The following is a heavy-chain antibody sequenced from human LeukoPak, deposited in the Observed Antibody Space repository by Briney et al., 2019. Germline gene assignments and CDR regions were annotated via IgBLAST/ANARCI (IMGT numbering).Heavy chain of an antibody. CDR3: AREVIGYCSGGSCRKGYYYYMDV. CDR2: IYTSGST. Sequence: PSETLSLTCAVYGGSFSGYYWSWIRQPAGKGLEWIGRIYTSGSTNYNPSLKSRVTMSVDTSKNQFSLKLSSVTAADTAVYYCAREVIGYCSGGSCRKGYYYYMDVWGKGTTVTISS. V-gene: IGHV4-4*07. J-gene: IGHJ6*03. CDR1: GGSFSGYY. D-gene: IGHD2-15*01.